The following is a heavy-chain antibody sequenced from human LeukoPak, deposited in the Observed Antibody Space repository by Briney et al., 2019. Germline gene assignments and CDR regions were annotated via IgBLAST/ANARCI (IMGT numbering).Heavy chain of an antibody. CDR2: IKEDGSEK. V-gene: IGHV3-7*01. J-gene: IGHJ4*02. D-gene: IGHD6-6*01. Sequence: GGSLRLSCVTSGFSFSSFWMNWVRQAPGKGLEWVANIKEDGSEKYYVDSVKGRFTISRDNAKNSLYLQVNSLRAEDTAVYYCARDGSSFIFDYWGQGTLVTVSS. CDR1: GFSFSSFW. CDR3: ARDGSSFIFDY.